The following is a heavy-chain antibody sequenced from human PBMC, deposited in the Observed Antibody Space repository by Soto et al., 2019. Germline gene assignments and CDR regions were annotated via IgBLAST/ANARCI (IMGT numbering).Heavy chain of an antibody. V-gene: IGHV4-31*03. J-gene: IGHJ3*02. CDR1: GGSISSGGYY. CDR2: IYYSGST. D-gene: IGHD2-2*02. Sequence: SETLSLTCTVSGGSISSGGYYWSWIRQHPGKGLEWIGYIYYSGSTYYNPSLKSRVTISVDTSKNQFSLKLSSVTAADTAVYYCARYCSSTSCYKSLGPAFDIWGQGTMVTVSS. CDR3: ARYCSSTSCYKSLGPAFDI.